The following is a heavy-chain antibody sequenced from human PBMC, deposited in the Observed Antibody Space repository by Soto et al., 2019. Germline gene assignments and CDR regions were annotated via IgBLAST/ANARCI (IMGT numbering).Heavy chain of an antibody. J-gene: IGHJ4*02. V-gene: IGHV3-48*01. D-gene: IGHD3-10*01. CDR3: ALNYYGSGSHWDY. CDR2: ISSGSSAI. Sequence: GGSLRLSCAASGFTFSSYSMNWVRQAPGKGLEWVSYISSGSSAIYYADSVKGRFTISRDNAKNSLYLQMNSLRAEDTAVYYCALNYYGSGSHWDYWGQGTLVTVSS. CDR1: GFTFSSYS.